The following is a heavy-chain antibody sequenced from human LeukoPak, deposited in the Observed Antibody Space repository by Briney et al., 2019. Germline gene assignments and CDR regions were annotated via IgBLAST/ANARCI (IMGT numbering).Heavy chain of an antibody. CDR2: IYYSGST. D-gene: IGHD5-18*01. CDR1: GGSISSYY. J-gene: IGHJ4*02. V-gene: IGHV4-59*01. CDR3: ARATTAPFQLWLEY. Sequence: PSETLSLTCTVSGGSISSYYWSWIRQPPGKGLEWIGYIYYSGSTNYNPSLKSRVTISVDTSKNQFSLKLSSVTAADTAVYYCARATTAPFQLWLEYWGQGTLVTVSS.